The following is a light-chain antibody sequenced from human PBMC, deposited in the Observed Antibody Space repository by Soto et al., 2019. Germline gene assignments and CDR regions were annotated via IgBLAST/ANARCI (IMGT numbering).Light chain of an antibody. Sequence: IVLTQSPATLSLSPGEKATLSCRASQSIGSYLAWYQQKPGQAPRLLIFDASHRASGIPPRFSGSGSGTDFSLTLASLEPEDFAVYDCQQRSYWPKYTFGQGTKLES. J-gene: IGKJ2*01. CDR2: DAS. V-gene: IGKV3-11*01. CDR1: QSIGSY. CDR3: QQRSYWPKYT.